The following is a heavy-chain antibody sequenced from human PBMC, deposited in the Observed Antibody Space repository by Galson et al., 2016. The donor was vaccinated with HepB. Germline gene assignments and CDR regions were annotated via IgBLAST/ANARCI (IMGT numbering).Heavy chain of an antibody. Sequence: SLRLSCAASGFTFNNYGMNWVRQAPGKRLEWVSYISSSGIIRYYADSVKGRFTISRDNAKNSLYLQMNSLRAEDTAVYYCARGRLEKIDYWGQGTLVTVSS. CDR1: GFTFNNYG. CDR3: ARGRLEKIDY. D-gene: IGHD1-1*01. J-gene: IGHJ4*02. V-gene: IGHV3-48*01. CDR2: ISSSGIIR.